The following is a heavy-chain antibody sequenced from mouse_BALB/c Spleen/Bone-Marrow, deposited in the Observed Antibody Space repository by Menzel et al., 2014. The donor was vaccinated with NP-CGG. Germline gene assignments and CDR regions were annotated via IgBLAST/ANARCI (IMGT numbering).Heavy chain of an antibody. Sequence: EVKLVESGGGLVQPGGSLKLSCAASGFDFSRYWMSWVRQAPGKRLEWIGEINPDSNTINYTPSLKDKFIISRDNAKNTLYLQMSKVRSEDTALYYCARLGYYGSFAYWGQGTLVTVSA. V-gene: IGHV4-1*02. D-gene: IGHD1-2*01. CDR3: ARLGYYGSFAY. CDR2: INPDSNTI. CDR1: GFDFSRYW. J-gene: IGHJ3*01.